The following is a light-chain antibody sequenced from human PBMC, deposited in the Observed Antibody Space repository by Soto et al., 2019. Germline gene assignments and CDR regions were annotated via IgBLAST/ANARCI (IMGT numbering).Light chain of an antibody. CDR3: ISYTGSSTSYV. Sequence: QSLLTQPASVSGSPGQSITISCSGTMSDIGSYNYVAWYQQFPGKTPKILIYGVSNRPSGVSSRFSGSKSGNTASLTISGLQAEDEADYYCISYTGSSTSYVFGSGTKVTVL. CDR2: GVS. CDR1: MSDIGSYNY. J-gene: IGLJ1*01. V-gene: IGLV2-14*01.